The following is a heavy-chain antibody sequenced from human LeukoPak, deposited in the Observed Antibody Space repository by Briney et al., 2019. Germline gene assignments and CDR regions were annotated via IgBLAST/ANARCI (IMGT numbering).Heavy chain of an antibody. J-gene: IGHJ5*02. CDR3: ARREELSGHNWFDP. Sequence: SETLSLTCAVYGGSFSGYYWSWIRQPPGKGLEWIGEINHSGSTNYNPSLKSRVTVSVDTSKNQFSLKLSSVTAADTAVYYCARREELSGHNWFDPWGQGTLVTVSS. V-gene: IGHV4-34*01. D-gene: IGHD3-16*02. CDR1: GGSFSGYY. CDR2: INHSGST.